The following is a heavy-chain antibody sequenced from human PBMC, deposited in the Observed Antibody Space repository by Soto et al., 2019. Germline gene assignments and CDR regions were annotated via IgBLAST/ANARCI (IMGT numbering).Heavy chain of an antibody. CDR1: GFTFSNYW. CDR3: ARDGLDYYGMDV. J-gene: IGHJ6*02. Sequence: PGESLRLSCAASGFTFSNYWMQWVRQAPGKGLVWVSHISRDGSGANYADSVKGRFTISRDNAKNTLYLQMNSLRAEDTAMYYCARDGLDYYGMDVWGQGTTVTVSS. V-gene: IGHV3-74*01. CDR2: ISRDGSGA.